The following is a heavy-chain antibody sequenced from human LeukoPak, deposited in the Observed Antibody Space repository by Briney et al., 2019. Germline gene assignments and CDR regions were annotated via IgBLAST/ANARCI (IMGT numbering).Heavy chain of an antibody. CDR3: ARGRQWLTKGYFDY. D-gene: IGHD6-19*01. Sequence: GGSLRLSCAVSGFTFKNYRMNWVRQAPGKGLEWVANIKQDGSEEYYVDSVKGRFTISRDNAKNSLYLQMNSLRAEDTAVYYCARGRQWLTKGYFDYWGQGTLVTVSS. V-gene: IGHV3-7*03. J-gene: IGHJ4*02. CDR1: GFTFKNYR. CDR2: IKQDGSEE.